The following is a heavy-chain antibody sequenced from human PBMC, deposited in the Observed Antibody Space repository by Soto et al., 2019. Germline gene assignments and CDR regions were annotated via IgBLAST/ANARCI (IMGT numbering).Heavy chain of an antibody. CDR3: ARGWYYDSSGYDAFDI. D-gene: IGHD3-22*01. CDR2: ISAYNGNT. CDR1: GYSFTNSG. V-gene: IGHV1-18*01. Sequence: ASVKVSCKASGYSFTNSGISWVRQAPGQGLEWMGWISAYNGNTNYAQKLQGRVTMTTDTSTSTAYMELRSLRSDDTAVYYCARGWYYDSSGYDAFDIWGQGTMVTVSS. J-gene: IGHJ3*02.